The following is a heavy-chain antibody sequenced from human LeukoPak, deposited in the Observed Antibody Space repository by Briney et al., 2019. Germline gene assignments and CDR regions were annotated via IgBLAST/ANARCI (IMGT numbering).Heavy chain of an antibody. CDR3: ARKGPYLDN. CDR2: INPNSGGT. Sequence: ASVKVSCKASVYTFTGYYIHWVRQPAGQGLEWMGWINPNSGGTNYAQKFQGRVTMTRDTSISTVYIELSRLTSDDTSVYYCARKGPYLDNWGQGTLVTVSS. J-gene: IGHJ4*02. V-gene: IGHV1-2*02. CDR1: VYTFTGYY.